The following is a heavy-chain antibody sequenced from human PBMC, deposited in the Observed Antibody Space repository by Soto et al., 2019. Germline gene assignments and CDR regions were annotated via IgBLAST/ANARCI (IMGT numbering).Heavy chain of an antibody. CDR1: GYTFSSHY. V-gene: IGHV1-46*01. J-gene: IGHJ6*02. D-gene: IGHD6-6*01. Sequence: AAVKVSCKASGYTFSSHYMHWVRQAPRQGLEWIGGINPATGSTNYAQRFQGRVTMTTDESTGTAYMELSSLRSEDTAVYYCARDRHLYSSSSKSLNYYYYGMDVWGQGTTVTVSS. CDR2: INPATGST. CDR3: ARDRHLYSSSSKSLNYYYYGMDV.